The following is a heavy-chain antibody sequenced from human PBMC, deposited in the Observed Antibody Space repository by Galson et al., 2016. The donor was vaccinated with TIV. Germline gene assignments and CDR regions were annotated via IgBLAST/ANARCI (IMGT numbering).Heavy chain of an antibody. J-gene: IGHJ4*02. CDR2: IYPVDSDT. CDR3: ARERDSGYAYYFDF. V-gene: IGHV5-51*03. CDR1: GYRFSNYW. D-gene: IGHD6-25*01. Sequence: QSGAEVKEPGESLKISCKGSGYRFSNYWIAWVRQMPGKGLEWMGVIYPVDSDTRYSPSFQGQVTISADKSISTASLQWNSLKASDIAIYYCARERDSGYAYYFDFWGQGTLVTVSS.